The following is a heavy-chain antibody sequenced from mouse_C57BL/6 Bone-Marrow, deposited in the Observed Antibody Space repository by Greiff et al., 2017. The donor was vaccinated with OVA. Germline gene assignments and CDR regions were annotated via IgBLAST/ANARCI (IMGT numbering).Heavy chain of an antibody. CDR3: ASYCDCFAY. V-gene: IGHV14-3*01. CDR1: GFNITNTY. J-gene: IGHJ3*01. CDR2: IDPANGNT. D-gene: IGHD2-4*01. Sequence: EVQLQQPVAELVRPGASVKLSCTASGFNITNTYMHWVKQRPEQGLEWIGRIDPANGNTKYDPKFQGKATINADKSSNTAYMQLSHLTSEDTAIYDCASYCDCFAYWGQGTLVTVSA.